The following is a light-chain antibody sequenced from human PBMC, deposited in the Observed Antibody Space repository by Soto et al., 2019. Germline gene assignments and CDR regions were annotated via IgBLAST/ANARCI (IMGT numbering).Light chain of an antibody. CDR2: DVS. CDR3: SSYASSNTQV. J-gene: IGLJ2*01. CDR1: SSDVGGYNY. V-gene: IGLV2-14*01. Sequence: QSVLTQPASVSGSPGQSITVSCIGTSSDVGGYNYVSWYQQHPGKAPTLMIHDVSDRPSGVSNRFSGSKSGNTASLTISGLQAEDEAYYYCSSYASSNTQVFGGGTKLTVL.